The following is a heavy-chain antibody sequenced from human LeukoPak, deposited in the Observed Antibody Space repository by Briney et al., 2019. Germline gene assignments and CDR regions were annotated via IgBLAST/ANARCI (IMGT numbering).Heavy chain of an antibody. CDR2: INPNSGGT. V-gene: IGHV1-2*02. Sequence: ASVEVSCKASGYTFTGYYMHWVRQAPGQGLEWMGLINPNSGGTNYAQKFQGRVTMTRDTSISTAYMELSRLRSDDTAVYYCARVGYCSSTSCYDWFDPWGQGTLVTVSS. D-gene: IGHD2-2*01. J-gene: IGHJ5*02. CDR3: ARVGYCSSTSCYDWFDP. CDR1: GYTFTGYY.